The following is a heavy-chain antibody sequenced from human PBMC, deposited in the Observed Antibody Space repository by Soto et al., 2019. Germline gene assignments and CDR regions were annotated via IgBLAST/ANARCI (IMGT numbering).Heavy chain of an antibody. J-gene: IGHJ3*02. CDR2: IYYSGRT. V-gene: IGHV4-31*03. CDR1: GGSISSGGYY. CDR3: ARVVDTVATGGNAFDI. D-gene: IGHD5-12*01. Sequence: QVQLQDSGPGLVKPSQTLTLTCTVSGGSISSGGYYWSWIRQHLGKGLEWIGYIYYSGRTYYNPSLKSGVTISVETSKNPFSLKLSSVTAADTAVYYCARVVDTVATGGNAFDIWGQGTMVTVSS.